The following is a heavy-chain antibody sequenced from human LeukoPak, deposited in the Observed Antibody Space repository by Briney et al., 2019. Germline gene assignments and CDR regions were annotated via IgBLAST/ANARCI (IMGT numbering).Heavy chain of an antibody. J-gene: IGHJ6*03. V-gene: IGHV3-7*01. Sequence: GGSLRLSCAASGFTFSSYCMSWVRQAPGKGLEWVANIMQDGSEKYYVDSVKGRFTISRDNAKNSLYLQMNSLRAEDTAVYYCARAGYCSSTSCYYYYYYMDVWGNGTTVTVSS. D-gene: IGHD2-2*01. CDR3: ARAGYCSSTSCYYYYYYMDV. CDR1: GFTFSSYC. CDR2: IMQDGSEK.